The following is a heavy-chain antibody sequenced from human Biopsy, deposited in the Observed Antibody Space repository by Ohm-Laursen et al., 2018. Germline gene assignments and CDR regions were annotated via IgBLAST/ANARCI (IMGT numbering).Heavy chain of an antibody. CDR2: IYTIGDT. J-gene: IGHJ3*01. D-gene: IGHD3-16*01. Sequence: SDTLSLTCIVSGASMTGYFWTWVRQPAGKGLEWIGHIYTIGDTTYNPSLESRVTMSLDTSKNQFSLKMTSLTAADTAVYFCAREDEGLLRALDPWGQGTMVTVSS. V-gene: IGHV4-4*07. CDR1: GASMTGYF. CDR3: AREDEGLLRALDP.